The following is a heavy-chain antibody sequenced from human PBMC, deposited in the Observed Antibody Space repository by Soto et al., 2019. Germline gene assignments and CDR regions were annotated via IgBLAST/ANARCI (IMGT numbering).Heavy chain of an antibody. V-gene: IGHV1-3*01. CDR3: ARDVLTEDYYYGMDV. CDR1: GDSLTSYA. CDR2: MNVGNGNT. Sequence: GASVKVSCKASGDSLTSYAMHWVRQAPGQRLEWMGWMNVGNGNTKYSQKFQGRVTFTRDTSASTAYMELSSLRSEDTAVYYCARDVLTEDYYYGMDVWGQGTTVTVSS. J-gene: IGHJ6*02.